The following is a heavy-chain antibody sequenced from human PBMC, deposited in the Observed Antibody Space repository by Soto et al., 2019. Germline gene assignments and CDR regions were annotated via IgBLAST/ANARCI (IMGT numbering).Heavy chain of an antibody. V-gene: IGHV1-69*06. Sequence: SVKVSCKASGGTFSSYAISWVRQAPGQGLEWMGGIIPIFGTANYAQKFQGRVTITADKSTSTAYMELSSLRSEDTAVYYCARRVGATSGRGYFDYWGQGTLVTVSS. CDR1: GGTFSSYA. CDR3: ARRVGATSGRGYFDY. J-gene: IGHJ4*02. CDR2: IIPIFGTA. D-gene: IGHD1-26*01.